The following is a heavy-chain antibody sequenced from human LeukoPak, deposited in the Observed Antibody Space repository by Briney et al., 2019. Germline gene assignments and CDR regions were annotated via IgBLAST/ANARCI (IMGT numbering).Heavy chain of an antibody. CDR1: GFTFSTYG. CDR3: VRGDGWFGELLNFDN. CDR2: ISSSSSTI. D-gene: IGHD3-10*01. J-gene: IGHJ4*02. V-gene: IGHV3-48*02. Sequence: GGSLRLSCAASGFTFSTYGMHWVRQAPGKGLECVSHISSSSSTIYYADSVKGRFTISRDNGKNSLYLQMNSLRDEDTAVYYCVRGDGWFGELLNFDNWGQGTLVTVSS.